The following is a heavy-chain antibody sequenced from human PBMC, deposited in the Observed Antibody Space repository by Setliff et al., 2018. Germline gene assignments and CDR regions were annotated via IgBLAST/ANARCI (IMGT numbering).Heavy chain of an antibody. J-gene: IGHJ4*02. CDR2: INHSGST. CDR1: GGSISSGDYY. V-gene: IGHV4-61*08. CDR3: ARTNYAADY. Sequence: SETLSLTCTVSGGSISSGDYYWIWIRQPPGKGLEWIGEINHSGSTNYNPSLKSRVTISVDTSKNQFSLKLSSVTAADTAVYYCARTNYAADYWGPGLLVTVSS. D-gene: IGHD2-2*01.